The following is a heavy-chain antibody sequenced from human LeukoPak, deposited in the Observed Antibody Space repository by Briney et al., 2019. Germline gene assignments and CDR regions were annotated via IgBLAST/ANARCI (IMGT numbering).Heavy chain of an antibody. V-gene: IGHV3-48*02. D-gene: IGHD2-2*01. Sequence: GGSLRLSCAASGFTFSSYSMNWVRQAPGKGLECISYISSSSSVIYYADSVKGRFTISRDNAKNSLYLQVNSLRDEDTAVYYYARGYCGGTSPCGMDVWGQGTTVTVSS. J-gene: IGHJ6*02. CDR2: ISSSSSVI. CDR1: GFTFSSYS. CDR3: ARGYCGGTSPCGMDV.